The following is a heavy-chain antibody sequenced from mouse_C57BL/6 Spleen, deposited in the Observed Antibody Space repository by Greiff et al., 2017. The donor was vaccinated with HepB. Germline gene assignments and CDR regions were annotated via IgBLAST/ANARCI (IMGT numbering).Heavy chain of an antibody. V-gene: IGHV5-6*01. CDR1: GFTFSSYG. J-gene: IGHJ4*01. CDR2: ISSGGSYT. Sequence: VQLQQSGGDLVKPGGSLKLSCAASGFTFSSYGMSWVRQTPDKRLEWVATISSGGSYTYYPDSVKGRFTISRDNAKNTLYLQMSSLKSEDTAMYHCARHGGSSYMDYWGQGTSVTVSS. CDR3: ARHGGSSYMDY. D-gene: IGHD1-1*01.